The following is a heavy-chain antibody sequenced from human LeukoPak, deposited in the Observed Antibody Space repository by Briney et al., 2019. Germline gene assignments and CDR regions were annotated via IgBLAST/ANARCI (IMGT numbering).Heavy chain of an antibody. CDR3: AKPTPPHDYGDYDPIDY. J-gene: IGHJ4*02. CDR1: GFTFSSYA. Sequence: GGSLRLSCAASGFTFSSYAMSWVRQAPGKGLEWVSAISGSGGSTYYADSVKGRFTISRDNSKNTLYLQMNSLRAEDTAVYYCAKPTPPHDYGDYDPIDYWGQGTLVTVSS. V-gene: IGHV3-23*01. D-gene: IGHD4-17*01. CDR2: ISGSGGST.